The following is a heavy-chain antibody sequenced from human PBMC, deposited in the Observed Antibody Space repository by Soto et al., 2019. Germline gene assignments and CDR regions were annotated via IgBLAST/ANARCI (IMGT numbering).Heavy chain of an antibody. D-gene: IGHD3-22*01. CDR2: ISYDGSNK. Sequence: GSLRLFCAASGFSFNNFSMHLARQAPGQGLEWVAIISYDGSNKYYADSVKGRFTISRDNSENTLYLLMNSLRAEDTAVYYCARDHRGDYYETSGYYPGSWGQGAQVTVSS. CDR3: ARDHRGDYYETSGYYPGS. J-gene: IGHJ5*02. V-gene: IGHV3-30-3*01. CDR1: GFSFNNFS.